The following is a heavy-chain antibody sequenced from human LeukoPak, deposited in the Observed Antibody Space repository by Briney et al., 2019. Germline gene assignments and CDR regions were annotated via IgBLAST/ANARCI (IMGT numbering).Heavy chain of an antibody. CDR2: IKQDGGEK. V-gene: IGHV3-7*01. J-gene: IGHJ4*02. CDR1: GFTFSSYW. Sequence: PGGSLRLSCAASGFTFSSYWMSWVRQAPGKGLEWVANIKQDGGEKYYVDSGKGRFTISRDNAKNSLYLQMNSLRAEDTAVYYCASFNSGSYYGSLSSWGQGTLVTVSS. CDR3: ASFNSGSYYGSLSS. D-gene: IGHD1-26*01.